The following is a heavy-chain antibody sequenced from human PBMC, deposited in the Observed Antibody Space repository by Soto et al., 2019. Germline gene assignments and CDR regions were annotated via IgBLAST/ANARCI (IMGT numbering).Heavy chain of an antibody. CDR1: GFTFSSYG. J-gene: IGHJ3*02. V-gene: IGHV3-33*01. Sequence: PGGSLRLSCAASGFTFSSYGMHWVRQAPGKGLEWVAVIWYDGSNKYYADSVKGRFTISRDNSKNTLYLQMNSLRAEDTAVYYCARDVDTATVGGAFDIWGQGTMVTVSS. CDR2: IWYDGSNK. D-gene: IGHD5-18*01. CDR3: ARDVDTATVGGAFDI.